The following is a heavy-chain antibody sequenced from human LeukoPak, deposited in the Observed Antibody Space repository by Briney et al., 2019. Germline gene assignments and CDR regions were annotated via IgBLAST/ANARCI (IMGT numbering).Heavy chain of an antibody. CDR2: IYYSGST. CDR3: AREGSRYLKLEPSKGMDV. D-gene: IGHD1-1*01. CDR1: GGSISSSSSY. V-gene: IGHV4-39*02. J-gene: IGHJ6*02. Sequence: SETLSLTCTVSGGSISSSSSYWGWIRQPPGKGLEWIGSIYYSGSTYYNPSLKSRVTISVDTSKNQFSLKLSSVTAADTAVYYCAREGSRYLKLEPSKGMDVWGQGTTVTVSS.